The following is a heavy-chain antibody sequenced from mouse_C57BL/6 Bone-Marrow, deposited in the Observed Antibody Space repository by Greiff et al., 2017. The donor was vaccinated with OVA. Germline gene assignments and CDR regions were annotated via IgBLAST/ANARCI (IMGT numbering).Heavy chain of an antibody. CDR3: ARCYYYGSSYVGFAY. V-gene: IGHV1-64*01. CDR1: GYTFTSYW. J-gene: IGHJ3*01. Sequence: QVHVKQPGAELVKPGASVKLSCKASGYTFTSYWMHWVKQRPGQGLEWIGMIHPNSGSTNYNEKFKSKATLTVDKSSSTAYMQLSSLTSEDSAVYYCARCYYYGSSYVGFAYWGQGTLVTVSA. D-gene: IGHD1-1*01. CDR2: IHPNSGST.